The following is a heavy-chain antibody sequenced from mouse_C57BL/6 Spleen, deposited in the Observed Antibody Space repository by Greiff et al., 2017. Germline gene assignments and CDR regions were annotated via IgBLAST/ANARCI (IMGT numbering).Heavy chain of an antibody. J-gene: IGHJ4*01. Sequence: QVQLQQPGAELVMPGASVKLSCKASGYTFTSYWMHWVKQRPGQGLEWIGELDPSDSYTNYNQKFKGKSTLTVDKSSSTAYMQLSSLTSEDSAVYYCARYGYGSSLYAMDYWGQGTSVTVSS. CDR1: GYTFTSYW. CDR3: ARYGYGSSLYAMDY. CDR2: LDPSDSYT. V-gene: IGHV1-69*01. D-gene: IGHD1-1*01.